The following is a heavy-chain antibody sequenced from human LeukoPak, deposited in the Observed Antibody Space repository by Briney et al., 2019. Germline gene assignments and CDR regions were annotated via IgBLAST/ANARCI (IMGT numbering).Heavy chain of an antibody. Sequence: GGSLRLSRAASGFTFSSYWMHWVRQVPGKGLEWVANIKQDGSEKYYVDSVKGRFTISRDNAKNSLYLQMNSLRAEDRAVYYCARDRCSSTSCFIDYWGQGTLVTVSS. CDR3: ARDRCSSTSCFIDY. V-gene: IGHV3-7*04. J-gene: IGHJ4*02. CDR2: IKQDGSEK. CDR1: GFTFSSYW. D-gene: IGHD2-2*01.